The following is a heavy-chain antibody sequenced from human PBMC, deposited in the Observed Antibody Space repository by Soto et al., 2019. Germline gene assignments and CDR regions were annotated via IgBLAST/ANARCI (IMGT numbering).Heavy chain of an antibody. CDR1: GGFVNSDTHS. CDR2: IYSGGST. D-gene: IGHD1-26*01. Sequence: LTCTVSGGFVNSDTHSWSWIRQTPGKRLEWIGFIYSGGSTKNPSLRSRVTMSVDTSKNQFSLKLRSVIVADTAVYHCARFVRACSATTCSTRADVWGQGITVTVSS. J-gene: IGHJ6*02. V-gene: IGHV4-61*01. CDR3: ARFVRACSATTCSTRADV.